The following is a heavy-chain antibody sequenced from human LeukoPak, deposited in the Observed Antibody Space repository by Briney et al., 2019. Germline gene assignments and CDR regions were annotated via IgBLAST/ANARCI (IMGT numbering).Heavy chain of an antibody. J-gene: IGHJ4*02. CDR1: GFTFSSYA. Sequence: GGSLRLSCAASGFTFSSYAMSWVRQAPGKGPEWVSAISGSGTTTYYADSVKGRFTISRDNSKNTLYLQMNSLRAEDTAVYYCAKASSGWSQYDYWSQGTLVPVSS. D-gene: IGHD6-19*01. CDR3: AKASSGWSQYDY. CDR2: ISGSGTTT. V-gene: IGHV3-23*01.